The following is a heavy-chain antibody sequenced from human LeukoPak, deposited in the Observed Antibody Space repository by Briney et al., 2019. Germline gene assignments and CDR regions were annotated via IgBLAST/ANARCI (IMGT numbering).Heavy chain of an antibody. Sequence: GGSLRLSCAASGFTFGSIAMSWARQAQGRGLEWVSAISGSGGSTYYADSVKGRFTISRDNSKNTLYLQMNSLRAEDTAVYYCARDFAGGYWGQGTLVTVSS. CDR1: GFTFGSIA. J-gene: IGHJ4*02. CDR3: ARDFAGGY. D-gene: IGHD4-23*01. CDR2: ISGSGGST. V-gene: IGHV3-23*01.